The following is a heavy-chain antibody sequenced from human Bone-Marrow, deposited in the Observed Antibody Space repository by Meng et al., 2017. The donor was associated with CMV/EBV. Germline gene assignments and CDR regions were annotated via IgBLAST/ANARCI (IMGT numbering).Heavy chain of an antibody. CDR2: ISSSSSYI. CDR3: ARVVYDFWSGYYGNYGMDV. D-gene: IGHD3-3*01. CDR1: GFTFSSYS. Sequence: GGSLRLPCAASGFTFSSYSMNWVRQAPGKGLEWVSSISSSSSYIYYADSVKGRFTISRDNAKNSLYLQMNSLRAEDTAVYYCARVVYDFWSGYYGNYGMDVWGQGTTVTVSS. V-gene: IGHV3-21*01. J-gene: IGHJ6*02.